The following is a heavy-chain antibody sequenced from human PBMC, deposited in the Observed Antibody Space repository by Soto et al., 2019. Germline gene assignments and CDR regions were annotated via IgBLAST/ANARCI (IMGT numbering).Heavy chain of an antibody. CDR1: GYTFTNYG. V-gene: IGHV1-18*01. D-gene: IGHD3-10*01. CDR2: ISPYNGHT. CDR3: AREDFGDKIDY. J-gene: IGHJ4*02. Sequence: QVHLVQSGAEMKKPGASVKVSCKASGYTFTNYGISWVRQAPGQGLEWMGWISPYNGHTHYTQRFQGRVTMTTDTSTTTTFMELRSLSSDDTAVYYCAREDFGDKIDYWGQGTLVAVSS.